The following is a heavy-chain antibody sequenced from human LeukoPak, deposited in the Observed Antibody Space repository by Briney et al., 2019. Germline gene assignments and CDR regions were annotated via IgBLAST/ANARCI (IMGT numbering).Heavy chain of an antibody. Sequence: PAGSLRLSCAASGFTFSGSAMHWVRQASGKGLEWVGRIRSKANSYATAYAASVKGRFTISRDDSKNTAYLQMNSLKTEDTAVYYCTRPGRGWEEFGYWGQGTLVTVSS. J-gene: IGHJ4*02. D-gene: IGHD1-26*01. CDR2: IRSKANSYAT. CDR1: GFTFSGSA. V-gene: IGHV3-73*01. CDR3: TRPGRGWEEFGY.